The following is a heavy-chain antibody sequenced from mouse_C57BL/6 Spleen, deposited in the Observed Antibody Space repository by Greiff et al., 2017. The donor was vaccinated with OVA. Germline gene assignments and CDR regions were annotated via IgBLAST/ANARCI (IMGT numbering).Heavy chain of an antibody. CDR2: ISSGSSTI. Sequence: DVKLVESGGGLVKPGGSLKLSCAASGFTFSDYGMHWVRQAPEKGLEWVAYISSGSSTIYYADTVKGRFTISRDNAKNTLFLQMTSLRSEDTAMYYCARRNYYGNYWYFDVWGTGTTVTVSS. J-gene: IGHJ1*03. CDR3: ARRNYYGNYWYFDV. CDR1: GFTFSDYG. D-gene: IGHD2-1*01. V-gene: IGHV5-17*01.